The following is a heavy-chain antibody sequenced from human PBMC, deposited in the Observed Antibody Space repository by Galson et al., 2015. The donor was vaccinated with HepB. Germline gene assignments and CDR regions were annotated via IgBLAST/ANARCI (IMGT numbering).Heavy chain of an antibody. Sequence: GYTFTSYYMHWVRQAPGQGLEWMGIINPSGGSTSYAQKFQGRVTMTRDTSTSTVYMELSSLRSEDTAVYYCASVSGYYDSSGYYDDAFDIWGQGTMVTVSS. CDR1: GYTFTSYY. V-gene: IGHV1-46*01. CDR2: INPSGGST. CDR3: ASVSGYYDSSGYYDDAFDI. D-gene: IGHD3-22*01. J-gene: IGHJ3*02.